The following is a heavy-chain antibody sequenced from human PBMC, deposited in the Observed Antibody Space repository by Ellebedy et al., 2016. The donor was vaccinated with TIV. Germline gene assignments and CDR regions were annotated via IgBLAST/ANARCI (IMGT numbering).Heavy chain of an antibody. V-gene: IGHV4-4*02. J-gene: IGHJ4*02. CDR2: INHSGTT. CDR1: VVSVSSGNW. CDR3: ARHKGGSGGIDY. D-gene: IGHD3-10*01. Sequence: MPSETLSLTCAVFVVSVSSGNWWYRVRRPPGEGVEWIGEINHSGTTNYNTSLKGRVTLSVDKSKNQFSLNLNSVTVADTAVYYCARHKGGSGGIDYWGQGTLVTVSS.